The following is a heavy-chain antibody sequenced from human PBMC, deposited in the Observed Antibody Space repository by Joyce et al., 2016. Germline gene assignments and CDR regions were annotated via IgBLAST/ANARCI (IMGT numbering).Heavy chain of an antibody. CDR3: ARGGYSYGYGDAFDI. V-gene: IGHV3-53*04. J-gene: IGHJ3*02. CDR1: GFIVSSNY. CDR2: IYSGGTT. Sequence: EVQLVESGGGLVQPGGSLRLSCAASGFIVSSNYMSWVRQAPGKGREGVSVIYSGGTTYYADTVKGRFTISRHNSKNTLYLQMSSLRAEDTAVYYCARGGYSYGYGDAFDIWGQGTMVTVSS. D-gene: IGHD5-18*01.